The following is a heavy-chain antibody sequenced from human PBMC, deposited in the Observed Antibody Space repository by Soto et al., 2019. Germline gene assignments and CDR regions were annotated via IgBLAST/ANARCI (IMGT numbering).Heavy chain of an antibody. J-gene: IGHJ4*02. CDR1: GYSFTSYW. Sequence: GESLKISCKGSGYSFTSYWIGWVRQMPGKGLEWMGIIYPGDSDTRYSPSFQGQVTISADKSISTAYLQWSSLKASDTAMYYCARRYSSSWSPYGPQYYFDYWGQGTLVTVSS. V-gene: IGHV5-51*01. CDR2: IYPGDSDT. CDR3: ARRYSSSWSPYGPQYYFDY. D-gene: IGHD6-13*01.